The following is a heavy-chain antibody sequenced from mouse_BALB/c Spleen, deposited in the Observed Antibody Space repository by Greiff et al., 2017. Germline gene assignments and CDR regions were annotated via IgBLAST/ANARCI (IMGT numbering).Heavy chain of an antibody. Sequence: EVQGVESGGGLVKPGGSLKLSCAASGFTFSSYAMSWVRQTPEKRLEWVASISSGGSTYYPDSVKGRFTISRDNARNILYLQMSSLRSEDTAMYYCARGGDYLYYFDYWGQGTTLTVSS. CDR2: ISSGGST. D-gene: IGHD2-4*01. CDR3: ARGGDYLYYFDY. J-gene: IGHJ2*01. CDR1: GFTFSSYA. V-gene: IGHV5-6-5*01.